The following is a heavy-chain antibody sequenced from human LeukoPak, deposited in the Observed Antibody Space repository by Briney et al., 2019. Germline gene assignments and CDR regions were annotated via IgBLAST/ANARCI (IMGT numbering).Heavy chain of an antibody. Sequence: SETLSLTCTVSGGSISGYYWSWIRQPPGKGLEWIGYIYYSGSTNYNPSLKSRVTISVDTSKNQFSLKLSSVTAADTAVYYCARARYCSSTSCYPTPYYFDYWGQGTLVTVSS. J-gene: IGHJ4*02. D-gene: IGHD2-2*01. CDR2: IYYSGST. V-gene: IGHV4-59*01. CDR3: ARARYCSSTSCYPTPYYFDY. CDR1: GGSISGYY.